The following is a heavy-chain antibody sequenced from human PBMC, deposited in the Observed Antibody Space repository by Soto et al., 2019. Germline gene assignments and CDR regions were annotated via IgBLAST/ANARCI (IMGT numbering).Heavy chain of an antibody. CDR2: MTGDGRTT. V-gene: IGHV3-74*03. CDR1: GFTFGDYW. J-gene: IGHJ4*01. CDR3: ATAEVDY. Sequence: GGSLRLSCAASGFTFGDYWMHWVRQPPGKGPEWVSRMTGDGRTTQYADSVKGRFTASRDNAKSTLYLQLNSLRAEDTAVYYCATAEVDYWGPETLVTVSS.